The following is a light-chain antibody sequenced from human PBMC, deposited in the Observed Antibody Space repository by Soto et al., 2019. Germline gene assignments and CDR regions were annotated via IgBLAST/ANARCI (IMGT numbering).Light chain of an antibody. CDR1: SSDVGGYNY. CDR2: EVS. V-gene: IGLV2-14*01. CDR3: SSYTRSSTLRV. J-gene: IGLJ2*01. Sequence: QSVLTQPASVSGSPGQSITISCTGTSSDVGGYNYVSWYQQHPGKAPKLIICEVSNRPSGVSNRFSGSKSGNTASLTISGLQAEDEADYYCSSYTRSSTLRVFGGGTKVTVL.